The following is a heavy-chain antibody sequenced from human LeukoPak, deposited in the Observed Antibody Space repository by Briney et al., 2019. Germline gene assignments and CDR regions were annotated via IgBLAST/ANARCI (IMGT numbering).Heavy chain of an antibody. Sequence: GGSLGLSCAASGFTFSSYSMNWVRQAPGKGLEWVSHITASGTAMFHADSVKGRFTISRDNAKNSLYLQTNSLRDEDTAVYYCASSGSYRFDYWGQGTLVTVSS. V-gene: IGHV3-48*02. D-gene: IGHD1-26*01. CDR3: ASSGSYRFDY. J-gene: IGHJ4*02. CDR1: GFTFSSYS. CDR2: ITASGTAM.